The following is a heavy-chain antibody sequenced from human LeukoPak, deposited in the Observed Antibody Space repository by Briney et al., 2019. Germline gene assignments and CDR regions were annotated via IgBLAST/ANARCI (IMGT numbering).Heavy chain of an antibody. CDR2: INPNSGGT. J-gene: IGHJ2*01. Sequence: ASVKVSCKASGYTFTGYYMHWVRQAPGQGLEWMGWINPNSGGTNYAQKSQGRVTMTRDTSISTAYMELSRLRSDDTAVYYCARSGGNPNWYFDLWGRGTLVTVSS. CDR1: GYTFTGYY. D-gene: IGHD4-23*01. CDR3: ARSGGNPNWYFDL. V-gene: IGHV1-2*02.